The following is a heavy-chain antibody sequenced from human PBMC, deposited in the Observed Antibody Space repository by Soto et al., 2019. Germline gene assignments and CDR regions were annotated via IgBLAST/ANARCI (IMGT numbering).Heavy chain of an antibody. Sequence: PSETLSLTCAVSGGSISSSNWWSWVRQPPGKGLEWIGEIYHSGSTNYNPSLKSRVTISVDKSKNQFSLKLSSVTAADTAVYYCARAISGSYSTFTDYWGQGTLVTVSS. CDR3: ARAISGSYSTFTDY. D-gene: IGHD1-26*01. J-gene: IGHJ4*02. CDR2: IYHSGST. V-gene: IGHV4-4*02. CDR1: GGSISSSNW.